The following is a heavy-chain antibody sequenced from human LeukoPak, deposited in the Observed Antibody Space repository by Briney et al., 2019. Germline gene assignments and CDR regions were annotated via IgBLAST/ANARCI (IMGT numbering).Heavy chain of an antibody. V-gene: IGHV4-34*01. CDR2: INHSGST. J-gene: IGHJ4*02. Sequence: PSETLSLTCAVYGGSSSGYYWGWIRQPPGKGLEWIGEINHSGSTTYNPSLKSRVTISVDTSKNQFSLKLSSVTAADTAVYYCARGGAARPKHFDFWGQGTLVTVSS. CDR1: GGSSSGYY. CDR3: ARGGAARPKHFDF. D-gene: IGHD6-6*01.